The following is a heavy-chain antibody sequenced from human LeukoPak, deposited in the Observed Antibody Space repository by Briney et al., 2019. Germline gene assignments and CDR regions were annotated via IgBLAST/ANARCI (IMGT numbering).Heavy chain of an antibody. CDR1: GFTFSSNG. Sequence: GGSLRLSCVASGFTFSSNGMRWVRQAPGKGLEWVTFIQYDGSKKYYADSVKGRFTISRDNSKNTLYLQMNSLRAEDTAVYYCAKKGSYRLPPFDYWGQGTLVTVSS. J-gene: IGHJ4*02. V-gene: IGHV3-30*02. D-gene: IGHD3-16*02. CDR2: IQYDGSKK. CDR3: AKKGSYRLPPFDY.